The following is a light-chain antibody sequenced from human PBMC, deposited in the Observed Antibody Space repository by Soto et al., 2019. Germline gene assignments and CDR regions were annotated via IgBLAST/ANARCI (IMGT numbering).Light chain of an antibody. J-gene: IGLJ2*01. Sequence: QSALTQPPSASGSPGQSVTISRTGTSSDVGGYNYVSWYQQHPGKAPKLMIYEVSRRPSGVPDRFSGSKSGNTASLTVSGLQAEDEADYYCSSYAGSNNLLFGGGTKVTVL. CDR2: EVS. CDR1: SSDVGGYNY. CDR3: SSYAGSNNLL. V-gene: IGLV2-8*01.